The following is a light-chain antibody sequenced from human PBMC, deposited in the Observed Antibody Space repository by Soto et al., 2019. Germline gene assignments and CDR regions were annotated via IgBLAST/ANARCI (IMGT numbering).Light chain of an antibody. Sequence: DIQMTQSPSTLSASVGDRVTITCRASQSISSWLAWYQQKPGKAPKLLIYKASSLESGVPSRFSGSGSGTEFTLTISSLQPEDFATYYCQQANSFPRTFGQGTKVDNK. J-gene: IGKJ1*01. CDR3: QQANSFPRT. CDR2: KAS. CDR1: QSISSW. V-gene: IGKV1-5*03.